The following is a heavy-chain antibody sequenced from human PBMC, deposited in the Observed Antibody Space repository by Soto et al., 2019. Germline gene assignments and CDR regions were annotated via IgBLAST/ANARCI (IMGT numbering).Heavy chain of an antibody. V-gene: IGHV2-5*01. J-gene: IGHJ4*02. CDR1: GFSLSTSGMG. CDR3: AHRPSSSSFFDY. CDR2: IYWNDEK. Sequence: VSGPTLVNPTQTLTLTCTFSGFSLSTSGMGVGWIRQPPGKAMEWLAIIYWNDEKRYSPSLKSRLTITKDTSKNQVVLTMTNMDPVDTATYYCAHRPSSSSFFDYWGQGALVTVSS. D-gene: IGHD6-13*01.